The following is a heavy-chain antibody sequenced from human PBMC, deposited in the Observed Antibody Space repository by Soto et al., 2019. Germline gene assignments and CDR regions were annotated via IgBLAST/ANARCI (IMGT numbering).Heavy chain of an antibody. CDR3: AKDLSPDANAGYDY. Sequence: GVSLRLSCAASGFTFSSYAMSWVRQAPGKGLEWVSAISGSGGSTYYADSVKGRFTISRDNSKNTLYLQMNSLRAEDTAVYYCAKDLSPDANAGYDYWGQGTLVTVSS. CDR2: ISGSGGST. J-gene: IGHJ4*02. D-gene: IGHD6-25*01. V-gene: IGHV3-23*01. CDR1: GFTFSSYA.